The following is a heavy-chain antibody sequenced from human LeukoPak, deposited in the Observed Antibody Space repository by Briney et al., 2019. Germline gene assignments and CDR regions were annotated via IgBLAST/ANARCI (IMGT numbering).Heavy chain of an antibody. D-gene: IGHD4-11*01. CDR1: GYTFINFA. CDR2: ISAYNGNT. V-gene: IGHV1-18*01. Sequence: ASVKVSCKASGYTFINFAINWGRQAPGQRPEWMGWISAYNGNTNYAQKLQGRVTMTTDTSTSTAYMELRSLRSDDTAVYYCARDPQGDYSRPLYYYYYMDVWGKGTTVTVSS. J-gene: IGHJ6*03. CDR3: ARDPQGDYSRPLYYYYYMDV.